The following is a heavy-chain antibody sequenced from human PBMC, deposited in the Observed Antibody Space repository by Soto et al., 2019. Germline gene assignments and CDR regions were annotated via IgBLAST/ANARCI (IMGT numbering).Heavy chain of an antibody. Sequence: LXLSCAASRFTFSSYSMHWVRQAPCKGLEWVAVISYDGSNKYYADSVKGRFTISRDNSKNTLYLQMNSLRAEDTAVYYCARGLGYCSSTSCSSFDYWGQGTLVTVSS. J-gene: IGHJ4*02. CDR3: ARGLGYCSSTSCSSFDY. V-gene: IGHV3-30-3*01. D-gene: IGHD2-2*01. CDR1: RFTFSSYS. CDR2: ISYDGSNK.